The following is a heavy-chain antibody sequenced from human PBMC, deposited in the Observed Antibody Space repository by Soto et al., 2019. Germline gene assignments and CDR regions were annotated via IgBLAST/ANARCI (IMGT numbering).Heavy chain of an antibody. J-gene: IGHJ5*02. D-gene: IGHD6-13*01. Sequence: VQLLESGGGLVQPGGSLRLSCAASGFTFSSYAMSWIRQPPGKGLEWIGEINHSGSTNYNPSLKSRVTISVDTSKNQFSLKLSSVTAADTAVYYCARGVEGRQLVRRKNWFDPWGQGTLVTVSS. V-gene: IGHV4-34*01. CDR2: INHSGST. CDR1: GFTFSSYA. CDR3: ARGVEGRQLVRRKNWFDP.